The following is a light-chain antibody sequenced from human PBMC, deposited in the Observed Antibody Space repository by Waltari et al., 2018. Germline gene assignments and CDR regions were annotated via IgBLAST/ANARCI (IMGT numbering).Light chain of an antibody. CDR1: QTVRTTY. J-gene: IGKJ4*01. CDR3: QQYDISPLT. Sequence: EIVLKQSPDTLSLSPGERATLSCRASQTVRTTYLAWYQQKPGQAPTLLIYGASSRATGIPDRFSGSGSVTDFSLTISSLEPEDFAVYYCQQYDISPLTFGGGTKVEIK. V-gene: IGKV3-20*01. CDR2: GAS.